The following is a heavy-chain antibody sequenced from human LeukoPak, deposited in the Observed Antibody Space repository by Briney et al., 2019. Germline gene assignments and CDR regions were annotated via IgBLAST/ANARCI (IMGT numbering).Heavy chain of an antibody. CDR2: IKSDGSST. Sequence: GGSLRLSCAASGFNFSSYWMHWVRQVPGKGLVWVSRIKSDGSSTTYADSVKGRFTISRDNTKNTLYLQMNSLRAGDTAVYYCARALAVTGTGGFDPWGQGTLVTVSS. CDR1: GFNFSSYW. D-gene: IGHD6-19*01. J-gene: IGHJ5*02. CDR3: ARALAVTGTGGFDP. V-gene: IGHV3-74*01.